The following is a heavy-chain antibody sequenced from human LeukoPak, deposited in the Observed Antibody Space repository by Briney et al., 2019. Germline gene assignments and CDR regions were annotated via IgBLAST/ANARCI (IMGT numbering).Heavy chain of an antibody. CDR1: GGSISSSPYY. V-gene: IGHV4-39*01. Sequence: SETLSLTCTVSGGSISSSPYYWAWIRQPPGRGLEWIGSIYYRGNTYHNPSLKSRVTISVDTSKNQFSLSVISVTAADTAVYFCARPTSGPATQGYDSWGQGILVTVAS. J-gene: IGHJ4*02. CDR3: ARPTSGPATQGYDS. CDR2: IYYRGNT. D-gene: IGHD5-12*01.